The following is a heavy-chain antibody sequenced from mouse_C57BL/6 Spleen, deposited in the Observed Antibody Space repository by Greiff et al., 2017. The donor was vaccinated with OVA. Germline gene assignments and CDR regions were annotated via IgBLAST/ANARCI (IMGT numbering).Heavy chain of an antibody. CDR3: ARPYDGHYPWFAY. CDR2: ISSGSSTI. Sequence: EVKVVESGGGLVKPGGSLKLSCAASGFTFSDYGMHWVRQAPEKGLEWVAYISSGSSTIYYADTVKGRFTISRDNAKNTLFLQMTSLRSEDTAMYYCARPYDGHYPWFAYWGQGTLVTVSA. CDR1: GFTFSDYG. D-gene: IGHD2-3*01. J-gene: IGHJ3*01. V-gene: IGHV5-17*01.